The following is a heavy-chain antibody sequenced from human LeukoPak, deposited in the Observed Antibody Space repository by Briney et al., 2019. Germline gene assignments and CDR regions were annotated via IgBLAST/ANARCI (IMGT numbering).Heavy chain of an antibody. CDR3: AREGGFYRPLDY. Sequence: AETLSLTCDVSGGSVTSTNWWTWVRQPPGKGLEWIGEVHLDGRTNYDPSLKSRLIVSVDLPENHISLKLTSVTAADTAVYYCAREGGFYRPLDYSGQGTLVTVSS. CDR2: VHLDGRT. CDR1: GGSVTSTNW. V-gene: IGHV4-4*02. J-gene: IGHJ4*02. D-gene: IGHD3-3*01.